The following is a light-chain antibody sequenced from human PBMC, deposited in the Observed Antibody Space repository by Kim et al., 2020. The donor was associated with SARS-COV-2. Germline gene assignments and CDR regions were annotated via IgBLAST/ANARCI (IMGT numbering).Light chain of an antibody. Sequence: QSALTQPPSASGSLGHSVTISCAGTGGDVGAYDSVCWFQQHPGKAPKLIIFEVNKPSGVPDRFSGSKFGTTASLIISGLQAEDEADYYCSSYAGDKYVFGTGTKVTVL. CDR3: SSYAGDKYV. J-gene: IGLJ1*01. CDR2: EVN. V-gene: IGLV2-8*01. CDR1: GGDVGAYDS.